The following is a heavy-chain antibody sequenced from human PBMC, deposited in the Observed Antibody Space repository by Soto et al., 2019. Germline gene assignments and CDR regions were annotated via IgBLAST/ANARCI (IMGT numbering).Heavy chain of an antibody. J-gene: IGHJ4*02. CDR1: GGSFSGYY. CDR2: INHSGST. Sequence: SETLSLTCAVYGGSFSGYYWSWIRQPPGKGLEWMGEINHSGSTNYNPSLKSRVTISVDTSKNQFSLKLSSVTAADTAVYYCARGRGPYYYDSSGYRYFDYWGQGTLVTVSS. D-gene: IGHD3-22*01. V-gene: IGHV4-34*01. CDR3: ARGRGPYYYDSSGYRYFDY.